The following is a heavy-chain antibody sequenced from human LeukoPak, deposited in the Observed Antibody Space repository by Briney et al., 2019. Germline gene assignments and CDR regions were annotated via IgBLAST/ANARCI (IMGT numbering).Heavy chain of an antibody. CDR3: ARHTRTGYFDY. CDR1: GSIFTSSW. J-gene: IGHJ4*02. Sequence: GASLQISCQGSGSIFTSSWIGWVRQLHGKGLEWRGIIYPSDSDTRYSPSFQGQVTISADKSIYTAYLHWSSLKASDTAMYYCARHTRTGYFDYWGQGTLVTVSS. CDR2: IYPSDSDT. V-gene: IGHV5-51*01. D-gene: IGHD1-14*01.